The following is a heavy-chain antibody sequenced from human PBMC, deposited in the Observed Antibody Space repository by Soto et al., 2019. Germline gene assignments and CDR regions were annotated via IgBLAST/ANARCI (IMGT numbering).Heavy chain of an antibody. CDR2: FYYTGSI. CDR1: GGSISSGDYY. CDR3: AREVWFDP. V-gene: IGHV4-61*08. J-gene: IGHJ5*02. Sequence: PSETLSLTCTVSGGSISSGDYYWSWIRQPPGKGLEWIGYFYYTGSINYNPSLKSRVTIFIDASKNQFSLTLYSVTAADTAVYYCAREVWFDPWGQGTLVTVSS.